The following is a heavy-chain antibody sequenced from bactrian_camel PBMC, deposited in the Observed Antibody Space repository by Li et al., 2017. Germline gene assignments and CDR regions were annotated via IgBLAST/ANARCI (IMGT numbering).Heavy chain of an antibody. CDR1: GYC. Sequence: QLVEFGGGSVQAGGSLRLSCEGSGYCMGWFREAPGKEREGIASIRTVDGMATYVDSVRGRFTISRDNAKDTLYLQMNSLEIEDTAVYYCALGSSRQATMTARGKRTQVTVS. V-gene: IGHV3S61*01. CDR2: IRTVDGMA. J-gene: IGHJ4*01. D-gene: IGHD3*01.